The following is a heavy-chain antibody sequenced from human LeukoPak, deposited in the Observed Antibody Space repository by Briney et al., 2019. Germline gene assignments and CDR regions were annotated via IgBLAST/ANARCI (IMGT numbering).Heavy chain of an antibody. Sequence: SETLSLTCTVSGGSISSVSNSWGWIRQPPGKGLEWIGSIYQSGSTYYNPPLKSRVTISVDTSKNQISLKLTSVTVADTAVYYCGSVDRGLFGVGEYWGQGTLVTVSS. CDR2: IYQSGST. D-gene: IGHD3-10*02. CDR1: GGSISSVSNS. CDR3: GSVDRGLFGVGEY. J-gene: IGHJ4*02. V-gene: IGHV4-39*01.